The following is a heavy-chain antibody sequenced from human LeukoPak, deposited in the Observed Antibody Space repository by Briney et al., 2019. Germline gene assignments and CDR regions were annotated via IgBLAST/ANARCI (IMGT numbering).Heavy chain of an antibody. CDR2: INHSGST. CDR3: ASGYCSSTSCLSHYYYYYGMDV. J-gene: IGHJ6*04. CDR1: GGSFSGYY. D-gene: IGHD2-2*01. Sequence: SETLSPTCAVYGGSFSGYYWSWIRQPPGKGLEWIGEINHSGSTNYNPSLKSRVTISVDTSKNQFSLKLSSVTAADTAVYYCASGYCSSTSCLSHYYYYYGMDVWGKGTTATVSS. V-gene: IGHV4-34*01.